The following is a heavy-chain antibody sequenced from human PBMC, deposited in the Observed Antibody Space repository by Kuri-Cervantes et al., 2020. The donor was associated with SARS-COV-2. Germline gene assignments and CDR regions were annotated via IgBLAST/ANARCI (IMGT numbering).Heavy chain of an antibody. CDR3: ARGIAAAGSVYYYYSMDV. D-gene: IGHD6-13*01. J-gene: IGHJ6*03. CDR1: GFSLSTSRMC. Sequence: SGPTLVKPTQTLTLTCTFSGFSLSTSRMCVSWIRQPPGKALEWLARLDWDDDKYYKTSLNTRLTISKDTSKSQVVLTMTNMDPVDTATYYCARGIAAAGSVYYYYSMDVWGKGTTVTVSS. V-gene: IGHV2-70*11. CDR2: LDWDDDK.